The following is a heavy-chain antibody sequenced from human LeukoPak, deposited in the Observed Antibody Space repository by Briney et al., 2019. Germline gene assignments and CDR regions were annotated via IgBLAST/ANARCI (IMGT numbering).Heavy chain of an antibody. CDR1: GGSISSGDYY. D-gene: IGHD1-26*01. J-gene: IGHJ4*02. CDR2: IYYNGGT. CDR3: VRSRNSEQYSFDY. Sequence: SEALSLTCTVAGGSISSGDYYWTWIRQHPGKGLEWIGYIYYNGGTYYNPSLKSQVTISADTSKNPFSLKLTSVTGADTAMYYCVRSRNSEQYSFDYWGQGVLVTVSS. V-gene: IGHV4-31*01.